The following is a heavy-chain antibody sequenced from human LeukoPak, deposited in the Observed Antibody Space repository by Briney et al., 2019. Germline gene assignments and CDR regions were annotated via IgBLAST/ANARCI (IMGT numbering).Heavy chain of an antibody. D-gene: IGHD3-10*01. CDR2: IYSGGST. Sequence: GGSLRLSCAASGFTVSSNYMSWVRQAPGKGLEWVSVIYSGGSTYYADSVKGRFTTSRDNSKNTLYLQMNSLRAEDTAVYYCAVGKYYHGSGSYWLGAFDIWGQGTMVTVSS. J-gene: IGHJ3*02. CDR1: GFTVSSNY. V-gene: IGHV3-53*01. CDR3: AVGKYYHGSGSYWLGAFDI.